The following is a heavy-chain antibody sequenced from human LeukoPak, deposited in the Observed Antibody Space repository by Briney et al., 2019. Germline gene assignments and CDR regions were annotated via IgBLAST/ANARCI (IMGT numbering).Heavy chain of an antibody. V-gene: IGHV3-23*01. CDR1: GFTFSNYA. Sequence: GGSLRLSCVASGFTFSNYAMSWVRQAPEKGLEWVSAIVGSGGTTYYADSVKGRFTISRDNSKNTLYLQMNSLRAEDTAVYYCAKWGDYDILTGYYDSDYWGQGTLVTVSS. J-gene: IGHJ4*02. CDR3: AKWGDYDILTGYYDSDY. D-gene: IGHD3-9*01. CDR2: IVGSGGTT.